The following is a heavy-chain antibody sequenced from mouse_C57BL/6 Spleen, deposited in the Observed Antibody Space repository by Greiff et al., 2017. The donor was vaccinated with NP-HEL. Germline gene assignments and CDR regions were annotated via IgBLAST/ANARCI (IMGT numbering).Heavy chain of an antibody. J-gene: IGHJ2*01. CDR2: IHPNSGST. D-gene: IGHD1-1*01. V-gene: IGHV1-64*01. CDR3: ARFITTAYYFDY. Sequence: VKLMESGAELVKPGASVKLSCKASGYTFTSYWMHWVKQRPGQGLEWIGMIHPNSGSTNYNEKFKSKATLTVDKSSSTAYMQLSSLTSEDSAVYDCARFITTAYYFDYWGQGTTLTVAS. CDR1: GYTFTSYW.